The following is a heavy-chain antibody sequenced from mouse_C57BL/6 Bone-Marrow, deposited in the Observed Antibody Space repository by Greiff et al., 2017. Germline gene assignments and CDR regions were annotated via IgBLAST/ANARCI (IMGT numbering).Heavy chain of an antibody. J-gene: IGHJ4*01. CDR3: ARDRLLRYRYAMDY. D-gene: IGHD1-1*01. CDR1: GFTFSSYA. CDR2: ISDGGSYT. Sequence: EVKLMESGGGLVKPGGSLKLSCAASGFTFSSYAMSWVRQTPEKRLEWVATISDGGSYTYYPDNVKGRFTISRDNAKNNLYLQMSQLKSEDTAMYYYARDRLLRYRYAMDYWGQGTSVTVSS. V-gene: IGHV5-4*01.